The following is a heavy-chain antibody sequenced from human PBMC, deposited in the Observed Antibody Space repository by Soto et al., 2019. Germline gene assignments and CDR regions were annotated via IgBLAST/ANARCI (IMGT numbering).Heavy chain of an antibody. CDR1: GGSVSSDNYY. D-gene: IGHD6-6*01. Sequence: QVHLQESGPGQVKPSETLSLICTVSGGSVSSDNYYWSWIRQPPGRGLEWIGNIYHTGRTNYNPSLKSRVPISVDTSRIQFSLKLSSVTAADTAVYYCATEFSNSPEAFDSWGQGSLVTVSS. CDR3: ATEFSNSPEAFDS. J-gene: IGHJ4*02. V-gene: IGHV4-61*01. CDR2: IYHTGRT.